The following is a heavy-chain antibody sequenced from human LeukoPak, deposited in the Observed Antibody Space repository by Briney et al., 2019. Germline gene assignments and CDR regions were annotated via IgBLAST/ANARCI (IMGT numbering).Heavy chain of an antibody. CDR1: GGSFSGYY. CDR3: ARDHVQYSSSWYAYYYGMDV. Sequence: SETLSLTCAVYGGSFSGYYWSWIRQPPGKGLEWIGEINHSGSTNYNPSLKSRVTISVDTSKNQFSLKLSSVTAADTAVYYCARDHVQYSSSWYAYYYGMDVWGQGTTVTVSS. D-gene: IGHD6-13*01. J-gene: IGHJ6*02. V-gene: IGHV4-34*01. CDR2: INHSGST.